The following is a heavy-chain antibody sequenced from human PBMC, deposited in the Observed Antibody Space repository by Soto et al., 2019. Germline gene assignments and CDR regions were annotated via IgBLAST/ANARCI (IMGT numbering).Heavy chain of an antibody. CDR2: IYYSGST. Sequence: QVQLQESGPGLVKPSETLSLTCTVSGGSVSSGSYYWSWIRQPPGKGLEWIGYIYYSGSTNYNSSLKSRATIPVDTSKNPCSRKLTSVTAADTAVYYCARDRVSTSPWYYFDSWGLGTLVTVSS. V-gene: IGHV4-61*03. CDR3: ARDRVSTSPWYYFDS. CDR1: GGSVSSGSYY. J-gene: IGHJ4*02. D-gene: IGHD2-8*02.